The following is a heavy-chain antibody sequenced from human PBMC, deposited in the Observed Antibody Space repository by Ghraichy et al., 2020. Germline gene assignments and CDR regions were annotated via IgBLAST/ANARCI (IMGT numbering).Heavy chain of an antibody. J-gene: IGHJ4*02. CDR3: ARQRELRLGELSHFDY. D-gene: IGHD3-16*02. V-gene: IGHV4-30-2*01. Sequence: SETLSLTCAVSGGSISSGGYSWSWIRQPPGKGLEWIGYIYHSGSTYYNPSLKSRVTISVDRSKNQFSLKLSSVTAADTAVYYCARQRELRLGELSHFDYWGQGTLVTVSS. CDR2: IYHSGST. CDR1: GGSISSGGYS.